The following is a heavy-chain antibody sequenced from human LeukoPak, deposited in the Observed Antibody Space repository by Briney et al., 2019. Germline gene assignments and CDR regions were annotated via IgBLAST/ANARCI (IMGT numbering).Heavy chain of an antibody. CDR3: ARVPAAPSVRWFDP. CDR2: IYTSGST. J-gene: IGHJ5*02. Sequence: SETLSLTCTVSGGSISSYYWSWIRQPPGKGLEWIGYIYTSGSTNYNPSLKSRVTISVDTSKNQFSLKLSSVTAADTAVYYCARVPAAPSVRWFDPWGQGTLVTVSS. D-gene: IGHD2-2*01. CDR1: GGSISSYY. V-gene: IGHV4-4*09.